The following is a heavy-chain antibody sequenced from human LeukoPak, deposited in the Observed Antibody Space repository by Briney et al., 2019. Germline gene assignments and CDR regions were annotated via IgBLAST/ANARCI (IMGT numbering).Heavy chain of an antibody. CDR3: VRDFGGSRDY. CDR1: GFTSDDYA. J-gene: IGHJ4*02. Sequence: GGSLRLSCAASGFTSDDYAMDWVRQAPGKGLVWVSRINEDGSTINYADSVKGRFTISRDNAKNTLYLQMDSLRAEDTAVYYCVRDFGGSRDYWGQGTLVIVSS. CDR2: INEDGSTI. D-gene: IGHD3-10*01. V-gene: IGHV3-74*01.